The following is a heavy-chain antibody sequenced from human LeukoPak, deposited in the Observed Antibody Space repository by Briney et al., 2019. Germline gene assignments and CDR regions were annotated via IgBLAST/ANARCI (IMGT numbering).Heavy chain of an antibody. CDR3: ARGVRGSTAAGTFDY. Sequence: SETLSLTCTVSGGSITSTSFYWGWIRQPPGKGLAWLGSIYYSGSTYDNPSLKSRVTISVDTSKNQFSLKLSSVTAADTAVYYCARGVRGSTAAGTFDYWGQGTLVTVSS. D-gene: IGHD6-13*01. J-gene: IGHJ4*02. CDR1: GGSITSTSFY. V-gene: IGHV4-39*07. CDR2: IYYSGST.